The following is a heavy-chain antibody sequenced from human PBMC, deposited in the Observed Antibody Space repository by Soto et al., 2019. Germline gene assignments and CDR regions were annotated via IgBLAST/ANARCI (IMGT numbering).Heavy chain of an antibody. J-gene: IGHJ4*02. Sequence: QVQLVQSGAEVKKPWSSVKVSCKASGGTFSSYAISWVRQAPGQGLEWMGGIIPIFGTANYAQKFQGRVKITADKSTRTAYMELSRLRSEDTAVYYCARYRTGSSFTDYWGQGTLVTASS. D-gene: IGHD6-13*01. CDR2: IIPIFGTA. V-gene: IGHV1-69*06. CDR1: GGTFSSYA. CDR3: ARYRTGSSFTDY.